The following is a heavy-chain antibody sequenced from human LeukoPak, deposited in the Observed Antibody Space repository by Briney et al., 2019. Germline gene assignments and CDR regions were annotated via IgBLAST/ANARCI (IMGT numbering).Heavy chain of an antibody. J-gene: IGHJ4*02. V-gene: IGHV3-23*01. CDR2: ISGSGTNT. CDR1: GFTFSSYA. CDR3: AKGSTSNWYSVEY. Sequence: PGGSLRLSCAASGFTFSSYAMTWVRQAPGKGLEWVSGISGSGTNTYYADSVKGRFTLSRDNSKNTLYLQMNSLRAEDTAVYYCAKGSTSNWYSVEYWGQGTLVTVSS. D-gene: IGHD6-13*01.